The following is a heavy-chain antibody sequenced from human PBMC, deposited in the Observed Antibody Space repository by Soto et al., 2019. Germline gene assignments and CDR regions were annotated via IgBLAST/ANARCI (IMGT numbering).Heavy chain of an antibody. CDR2: IGVGSGNR. CDR3: AAHGVNFDH. CDR1: AFTCTSSA. D-gene: IGHD2-8*01. Sequence: SVKVSCKASAFTCTSSAVQWVRQARGQRLEWIGWIGVGSGNRHYAQKFHERVTITRDMSTSTAYMELSSLRSEDTAVYYCAAHGVNFDHWGQGTLVTVSS. J-gene: IGHJ4*02. V-gene: IGHV1-58*01.